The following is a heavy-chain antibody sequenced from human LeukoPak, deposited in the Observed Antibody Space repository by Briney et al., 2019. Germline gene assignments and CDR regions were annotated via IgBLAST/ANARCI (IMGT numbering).Heavy chain of an antibody. J-gene: IGHJ4*02. CDR3: ARVAEAAAFDY. Sequence: TGGSLRLSCAASGFTFSSYEMNWVRQAPGKGLEWVSYISSSGSTIYYADSVKGRFTISRDNAKNSLYLQMNSLRAEDTAVYYCARVAEAAAFDYWGQGTLVTVSS. CDR2: ISSSGSTI. V-gene: IGHV3-48*03. CDR1: GFTFSSYE. D-gene: IGHD6-13*01.